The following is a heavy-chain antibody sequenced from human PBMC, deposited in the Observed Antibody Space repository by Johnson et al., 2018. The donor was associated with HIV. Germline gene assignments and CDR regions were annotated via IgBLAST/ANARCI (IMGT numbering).Heavy chain of an antibody. CDR2: ISSSGSTI. CDR1: GFTFSDYY. Sequence: VQLVESGGGVVQPGGSLRLSCAASGFTFSDYYMSWIRQAPGKGLEWVSYISSSGSTIYYADSVKGRFTITRDNAKNALYLQMNSLSAEDPAVYYCAREELWFGDLYHAFDIWGQGTMVTVSS. J-gene: IGHJ3*02. CDR3: AREELWFGDLYHAFDI. D-gene: IGHD3-10*01. V-gene: IGHV3-11*04.